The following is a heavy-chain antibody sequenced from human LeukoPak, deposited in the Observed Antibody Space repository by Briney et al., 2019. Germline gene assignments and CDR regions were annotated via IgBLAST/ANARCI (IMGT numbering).Heavy chain of an antibody. Sequence: SETLSLTCTVSGGSISSYYWSWIRQPAGKGLEWIGRIYTSGSTNYNPSLKSRVTMSVDTSKNQFSLKLSSVTAADTAVYYCARDQLEYDILTGFYYYYGMDVWGQGTTVTVPS. CDR2: IYTSGST. J-gene: IGHJ6*02. D-gene: IGHD3-9*01. CDR3: ARDQLEYDILTGFYYYYGMDV. CDR1: GGSISSYY. V-gene: IGHV4-4*07.